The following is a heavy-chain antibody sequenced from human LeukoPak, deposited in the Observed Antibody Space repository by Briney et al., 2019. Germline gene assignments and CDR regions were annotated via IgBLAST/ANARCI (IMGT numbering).Heavy chain of an antibody. J-gene: IGHJ6*03. CDR2: ISAYNGNT. CDR3: ARDLAVSTYYYYMDV. Sequence: ASVKVSCKASGYTFTSYGISWVRQAPGQGLEWMGWISAYNGNTNYAQKLQGRVTMTTDTSTSTAYMELRSLRSDDTAVYYCARDLAVSTYYYYMDVWGKGTTVTVSS. D-gene: IGHD4-17*01. CDR1: GYTFTSYG. V-gene: IGHV1-18*01.